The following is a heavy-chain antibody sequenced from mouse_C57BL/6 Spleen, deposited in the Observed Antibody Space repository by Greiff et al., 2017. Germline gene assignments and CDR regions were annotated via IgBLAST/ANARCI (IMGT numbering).Heavy chain of an antibody. V-gene: IGHV5-6*02. CDR3: ARAYDHDAVYFDY. CDR1: GFTFSSYG. Sequence: EVMLVESGGDLVKPGGSLKLSCAASGFTFSSYGMSWVRQTPDKRLEWVATISSGGSYTYYPDRVKGRFTISRDNAKNTLYLQMSRLKSEDTAMYYCARAYDHDAVYFDYWGQGTTLTVSS. D-gene: IGHD2-4*01. CDR2: ISSGGSYT. J-gene: IGHJ2*01.